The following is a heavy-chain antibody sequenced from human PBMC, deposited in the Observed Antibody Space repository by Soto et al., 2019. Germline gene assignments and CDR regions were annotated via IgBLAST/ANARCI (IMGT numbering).Heavy chain of an antibody. D-gene: IGHD2-15*01. V-gene: IGHV1-3*01. CDR2: INAGNGNT. J-gene: IGHJ5*02. CDR1: GYTFTSYA. Sequence: GASVKVSCKASGYTFTSYAMHWVRQAPGQRLEWMGWINAGNGNTKYSQKFQGRVTITRDTSASTAYMELSSLRSEDTAVYYCARGVPSIVVVVAATPPQPPNNWFDPWGQGTLVTVSS. CDR3: ARGVPSIVVVVAATPPQPPNNWFDP.